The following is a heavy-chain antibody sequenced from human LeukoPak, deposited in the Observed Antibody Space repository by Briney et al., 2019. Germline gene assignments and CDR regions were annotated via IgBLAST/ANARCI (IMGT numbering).Heavy chain of an antibody. D-gene: IGHD5-18*01. CDR2: FSFNGEST. V-gene: IGHV3-23*01. CDR3: AKGGYSNGRYYYYYMDV. CDR1: GFTFSSYA. Sequence: PGGSLRLSCAASGFTFSSYAMTWVRQAPGKGLEWVSSFSFNGESTYYADSAKGRFTISRDSSKNTLYLQMNSLRAEVTAVYYCAKGGYSNGRYYYYYMDVWGEGTTVTVSS. J-gene: IGHJ6*03.